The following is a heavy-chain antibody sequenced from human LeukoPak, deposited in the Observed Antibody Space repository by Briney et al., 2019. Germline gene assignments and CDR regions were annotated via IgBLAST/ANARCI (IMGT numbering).Heavy chain of an antibody. J-gene: IGHJ1*01. CDR2: IYYSGST. CDR1: GGSISSGDYY. D-gene: IGHD6-13*01. CDR3: ARREYSSWKTRHEYFQH. Sequence: SETLSLTCTVSGGSISSGDYYWSWIRQPPGKGLEWIGYIYYSGSTYYNPSLKSRVTISVDTSKNQFSLKLSSVTAADTAVYYCARREYSSWKTRHEYFQHWGQGTLVTVSS. V-gene: IGHV4-30-4*01.